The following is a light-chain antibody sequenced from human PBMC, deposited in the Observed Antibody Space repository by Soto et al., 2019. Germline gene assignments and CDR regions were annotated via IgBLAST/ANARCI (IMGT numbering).Light chain of an antibody. CDR2: AAS. CDR1: QGISNF. CDR3: QQYNNWPPIT. V-gene: IGKV1-27*01. Sequence: DIQMTQSPSSLSASVGDRVTITCRASQGISNFLAWYQQKPGKVPKLLIYAASTLQSGVPSRFSGSGSGTDFTLTISSLQPVDVAVYYCQQYNNWPPITFGQGTRLEIK. J-gene: IGKJ5*01.